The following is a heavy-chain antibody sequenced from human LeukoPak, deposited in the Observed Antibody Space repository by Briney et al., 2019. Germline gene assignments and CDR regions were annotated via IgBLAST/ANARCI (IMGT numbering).Heavy chain of an antibody. CDR3: ARAGVAAIVTDWFDA. J-gene: IGHJ5*02. D-gene: IGHD2-15*01. CDR2: IYPGDSDT. Sequence: GESLKISCKGSGYSFTSNWIGWVRQMPGKGLEWMGIIYPGDSDTRYSPSFQGQVTISADKSISTAYLQWRSLKASDTAMYYCARAGVAAIVTDWFDACGQGTLVTVSS. CDR1: GYSFTSNW. V-gene: IGHV5-51*01.